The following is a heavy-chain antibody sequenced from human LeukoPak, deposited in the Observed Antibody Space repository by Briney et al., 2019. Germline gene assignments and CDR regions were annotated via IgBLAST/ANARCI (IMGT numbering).Heavy chain of an antibody. D-gene: IGHD5-24*01. CDR2: INPNSGGT. Sequence: ASVKVSCKASGYTFTGYYLHWVPQAPGRGLEWMGWINPNSGGTNYAQKVQGRVTMTRDTTISTAYMELSRLRSDDTAVYYCANIDRGMATIMTWGQGTLVTVSS. CDR1: GYTFTGYY. J-gene: IGHJ1*01. CDR3: ANIDRGMATIMT. V-gene: IGHV1-2*02.